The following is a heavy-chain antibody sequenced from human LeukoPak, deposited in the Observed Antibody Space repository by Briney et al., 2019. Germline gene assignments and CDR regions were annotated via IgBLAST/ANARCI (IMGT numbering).Heavy chain of an antibody. CDR3: TRGSPTVSAGYN. D-gene: IGHD1-1*01. V-gene: IGHV3-53*01. J-gene: IGHJ4*02. Sequence: GGSLRLSCGAYGFTVNRDYMSWVRQSPGKGLEWVSVVYTDGRTFYADSVKGRFTISRDDSKNTVFLQMNSLRAEDTAIYFCTRGSPTVSAGYNWGRGTVVTVSS. CDR2: VYTDGRT. CDR1: GFTVNRDY.